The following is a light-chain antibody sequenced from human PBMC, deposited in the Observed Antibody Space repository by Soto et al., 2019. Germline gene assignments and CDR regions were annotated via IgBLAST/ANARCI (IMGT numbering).Light chain of an antibody. CDR1: QSISDT. CDR2: GAY. J-gene: IGKJ1*01. CDR3: QKYNNCPWT. V-gene: IGKV3-15*01. Sequence: EIVMTQSPATLSVSPGGRATLSCRASQSISDTLAWYQQKPGQAPRLLIYGAYTRATGFPAKFSGSGSGTDFTLTICSLQSEDFAVYYCQKYNNCPWTFGQGTKVEIK.